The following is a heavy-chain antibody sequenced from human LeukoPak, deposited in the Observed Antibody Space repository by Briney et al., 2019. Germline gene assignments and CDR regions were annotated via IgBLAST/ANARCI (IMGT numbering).Heavy chain of an antibody. D-gene: IGHD3-3*01. Sequence: GGSLRLPCAASGFTFSSYAMSWVRQAPGKGLEWVSAISGSGGSTYYADSVKGRFTISRDNSKNTLYLQMNSLRAEDTAVYYCAKESTFLEWYGEFDYWGQGTLVTVSS. V-gene: IGHV3-23*01. J-gene: IGHJ4*02. CDR1: GFTFSSYA. CDR3: AKESTFLEWYGEFDY. CDR2: ISGSGGST.